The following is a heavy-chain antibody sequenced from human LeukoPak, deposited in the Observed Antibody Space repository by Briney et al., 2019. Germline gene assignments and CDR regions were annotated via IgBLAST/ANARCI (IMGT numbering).Heavy chain of an antibody. J-gene: IGHJ2*01. Sequence: SETLSLTCAVYGGSFSGYYWGWIRQPPGKGLEWIGSIYHSGSTYYNPSVKSRVTISVDTSKNQFSLKLSSVTAADTAVYYCARQGAAAGTGRVGWYFDLWGRGTLVTVSS. CDR3: ARQGAAAGTGRVGWYFDL. V-gene: IGHV4-38-2*01. CDR2: IYHSGST. D-gene: IGHD6-13*01. CDR1: GGSFSGYY.